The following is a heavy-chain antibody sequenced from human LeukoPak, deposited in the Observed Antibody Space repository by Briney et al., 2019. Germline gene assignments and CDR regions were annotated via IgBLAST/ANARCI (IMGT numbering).Heavy chain of an antibody. Sequence: PSETLSLTCAVYGGSFSGYYWSWIRQPPGKGLEWIGEINHSGSTNYNPSLKSRVTISVDTSKNQFSLKLSSMTAADTAVYYCASMSRYSYGFGYWGQGTLVTVSS. CDR1: GGSFSGYY. J-gene: IGHJ4*02. CDR3: ASMSRYSYGFGY. V-gene: IGHV4-34*01. D-gene: IGHD5-18*01. CDR2: INHSGST.